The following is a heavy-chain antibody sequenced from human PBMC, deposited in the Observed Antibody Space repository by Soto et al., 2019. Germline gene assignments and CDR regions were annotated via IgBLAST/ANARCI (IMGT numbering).Heavy chain of an antibody. CDR3: ARLGGRVTLGYCSSTSCYPWYYYGMDV. CDR2: IDPSDSYT. CDR1: GYSFTSYW. J-gene: IGHJ6*02. Sequence: PGDSLKISCKGSGYSFTSYWISWVRQMPVKGLEWMGRIDPSDSYTNYSPSFQGHVTISADKSISTAYLQWSSLKASETAMYYCARLGGRVTLGYCSSTSCYPWYYYGMDVWGQGTTVTVSS. V-gene: IGHV5-10-1*01. D-gene: IGHD2-2*01.